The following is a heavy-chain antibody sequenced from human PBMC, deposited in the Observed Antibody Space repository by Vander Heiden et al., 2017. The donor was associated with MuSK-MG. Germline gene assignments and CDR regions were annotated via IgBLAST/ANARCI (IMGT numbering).Heavy chain of an antibody. D-gene: IGHD3-10*01. CDR2: IYYRGST. CDR3: ARVTFTMVRGVSPGAFDI. J-gene: IGHJ3*02. Sequence: QVQLQESGPGLVKPSQTLSLTCTVPGGSINRGGSSCSWIRQRPGQGLERLGYIYYRGSTQYNPSLESRVTMSVDTSKNQFSLNLSSVTAADTAVYYCARVTFTMVRGVSPGAFDIWGQGTMVTVSS. V-gene: IGHV4-31*03. CDR1: GGSINRGGSS.